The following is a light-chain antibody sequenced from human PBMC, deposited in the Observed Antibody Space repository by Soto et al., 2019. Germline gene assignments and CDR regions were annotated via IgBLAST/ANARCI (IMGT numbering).Light chain of an antibody. CDR3: QQYNNWPP. V-gene: IGKV3-15*01. J-gene: IGKJ1*01. CDR2: GAS. CDR1: QSDSSN. Sequence: EIVMTQSPATLSVSPGERATLSCRASQSDSSNLAWYQQKPGQAPRLLIYGASTRATGIPARFSGSGFGTEFTLTISSLQSEDFAVYYCQQYNNWPPFGQGTKVDIK.